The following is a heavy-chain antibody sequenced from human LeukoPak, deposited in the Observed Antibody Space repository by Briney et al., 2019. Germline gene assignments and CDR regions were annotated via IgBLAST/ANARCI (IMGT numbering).Heavy chain of an antibody. CDR2: INAGNGNT. Sequence: GASVKVSCKASGYTFTSYAMHWVRQAPGQRLEWMGWINAGNGNTKYSQKFQGRVTITRDTSASTAYMELSSLRSEDTAVYYCARGYGDYVLTGDYFDYWGQGTLVTVSS. V-gene: IGHV1-3*01. D-gene: IGHD4-17*01. CDR1: GYTFTSYA. CDR3: ARGYGDYVLTGDYFDY. J-gene: IGHJ4*02.